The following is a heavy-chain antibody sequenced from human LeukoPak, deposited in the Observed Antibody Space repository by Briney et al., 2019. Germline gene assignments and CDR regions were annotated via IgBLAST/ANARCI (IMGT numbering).Heavy chain of an antibody. Sequence: GGSLRLSCEASGFIFSSYGMTWVRQAPGKGLEWVGFIRSKAYGGTTEYAASVKGRFTISRDDSKSIAYLQMNSLKTEDTAVYYCTRGIVATIFYFDYGGQGTLVTVSS. D-gene: IGHD5-12*01. CDR3: TRGIVATIFYFDY. V-gene: IGHV3-49*04. J-gene: IGHJ4*02. CDR1: GFIFSSYG. CDR2: IRSKAYGGTT.